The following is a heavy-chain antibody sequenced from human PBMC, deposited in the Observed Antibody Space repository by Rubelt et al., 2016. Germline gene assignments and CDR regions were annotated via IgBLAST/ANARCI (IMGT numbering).Heavy chain of an antibody. V-gene: IGHV3-23*01. Sequence: GKGPEWVSVISGSRGSPYYADSVKGRFTISRDNSKDTLYLQMNSLSVEDTAVYYCAKGPPFRWGQGTLVTVFS. CDR2: ISGSRGSP. J-gene: IGHJ4*02. CDR3: AKGPPFR.